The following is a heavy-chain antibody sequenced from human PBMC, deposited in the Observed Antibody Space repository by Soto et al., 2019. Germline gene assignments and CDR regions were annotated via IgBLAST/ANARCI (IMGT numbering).Heavy chain of an antibody. V-gene: IGHV3-53*04. J-gene: IGHJ3*02. CDR1: GFTVSSNY. D-gene: IGHD4-17*01. CDR3: ASRTTVTSYGAFDI. Sequence: EVQLVESGGGLVQPGGSLRLSCAASGFTVSSNYMSWVRQAPGKGLEWVSVIYSGGSTYYADSVKGRFTISRHNSKNTLYLQVNSLRAEDTAVYYCASRTTVTSYGAFDIWGQGTMVTVSS. CDR2: IYSGGST.